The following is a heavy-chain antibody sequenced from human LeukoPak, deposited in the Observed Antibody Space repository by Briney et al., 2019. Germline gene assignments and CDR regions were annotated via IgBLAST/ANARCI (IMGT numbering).Heavy chain of an antibody. D-gene: IGHD3-22*01. J-gene: IGHJ4*02. CDR1: GVTFSSYV. Sequence: GGSLRLSCAASGVTFSSYVMHWVRQAPGKGLEWVAVIWYDGSNKYYAQSVKGRFTISTDNSKSTLYLQMSSLRAEDTAVYYCARSYGRGYLFDYWGQGALVTVSS. V-gene: IGHV3-33*01. CDR2: IWYDGSNK. CDR3: ARSYGRGYLFDY.